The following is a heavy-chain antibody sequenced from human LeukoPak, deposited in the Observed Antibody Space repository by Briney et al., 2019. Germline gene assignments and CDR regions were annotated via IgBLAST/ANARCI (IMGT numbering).Heavy chain of an antibody. D-gene: IGHD6-19*01. V-gene: IGHV3-9*01. J-gene: IGHJ4*02. CDR3: ASSSDWSLDY. CDR1: GFTFDDYA. Sequence: PGGSLRLSCAASGFTFDDYAMHWVRQAPGKGLEWVSGISWNSGSIGYADSVKGRFTISRDNSKNTLYLQMNSLRAEDTAVYYCASSSDWSLDYWGQGTLVTVSS. CDR2: ISWNSGSI.